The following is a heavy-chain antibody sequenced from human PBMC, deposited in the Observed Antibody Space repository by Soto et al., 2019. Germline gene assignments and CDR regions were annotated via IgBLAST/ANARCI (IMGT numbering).Heavy chain of an antibody. CDR3: AHAGDYDLLTFRH. V-gene: IGHV2-5*02. D-gene: IGHD4-17*01. J-gene: IGHJ4*02. CDR2: IYWDDDK. CDR1: GFSLTTYDMG. Sequence: QITLKESGPTLVRPAQTLTLTCAFSGFSLTTYDMGVAWIRHPPGKALEWLALIYWDDDKRYRPSLTDSLADSKDTSRNQVVLPITNLDPGDTATYFWAHAGDYDLLTFRHWGPVILVTVSS.